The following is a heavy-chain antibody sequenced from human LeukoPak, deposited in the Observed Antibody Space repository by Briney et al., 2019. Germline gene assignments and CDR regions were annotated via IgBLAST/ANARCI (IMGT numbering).Heavy chain of an antibody. J-gene: IGHJ4*02. Sequence: GGSLRLSCAASGFTFSNYGMSWVRRAPGKGLEWVSAISGSGVTTYYADSVKGRFTISRDNAKNSLYLQMNSLRAEDTAVYYCARVEDYDILTGFDYWGQGTLVTVSS. CDR2: ISGSGVTT. CDR3: ARVEDYDILTGFDY. CDR1: GFTFSNYG. V-gene: IGHV3-23*01. D-gene: IGHD3-9*01.